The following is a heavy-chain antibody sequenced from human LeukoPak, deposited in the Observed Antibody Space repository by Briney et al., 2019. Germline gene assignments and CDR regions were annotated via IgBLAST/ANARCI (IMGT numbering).Heavy chain of an antibody. CDR2: IAYDGSYE. CDR1: GFTFSIYG. J-gene: IGHJ4*02. Sequence: GRSLRLSCATSGFTFSIYGMHWVRQAPGKGLEWLAVIAYDGSYEYYADSVEGRFSISRDDSKKTVYLQMNSLRPEDTALYYCAKDSILDHWGQGTLVTVSS. CDR3: AKDSILDH. V-gene: IGHV3-30*18.